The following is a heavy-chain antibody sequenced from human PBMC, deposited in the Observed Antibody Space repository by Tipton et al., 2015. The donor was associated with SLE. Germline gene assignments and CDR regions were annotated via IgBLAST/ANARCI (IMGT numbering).Heavy chain of an antibody. J-gene: IGHJ4*02. D-gene: IGHD2-15*01. V-gene: IGHV3-23*01. CDR2: IIGRGGRI. Sequence: SLRLSCSASGFTFSVYAMSWVRQAPGKGLEWVSTIIGRGGRIYYVDTVKGRFTISRDNSKDTVFLQMDSLRVEDTALYYCADAPGGLDHSGDYWGQGTLVTVSS. CDR3: ADAPGGLDHSGDY. CDR1: GFTFSVYA.